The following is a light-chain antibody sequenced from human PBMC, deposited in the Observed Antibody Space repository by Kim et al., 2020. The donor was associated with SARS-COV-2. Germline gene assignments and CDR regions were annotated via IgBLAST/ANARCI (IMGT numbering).Light chain of an antibody. CDR1: QSVSSN. CDR2: GAS. Sequence: EIVMTQSPATLSLSPGERATLSCRASQSVSSNLAWYQQKPGQAPRLLIYGASTRATGIPGRFSGSGSGTEFTLTISSLQSEDFAVYYCQQYSQWPLTFGGGTKVDIK. CDR3: QQYSQWPLT. V-gene: IGKV3-15*01. J-gene: IGKJ4*01.